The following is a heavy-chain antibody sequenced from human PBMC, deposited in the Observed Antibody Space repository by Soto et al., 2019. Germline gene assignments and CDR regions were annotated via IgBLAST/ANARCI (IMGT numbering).Heavy chain of an antibody. D-gene: IGHD3-9*01. Sequence: LRLSCAASGFTFSSYGMHWVRQAPGKGLEWVAVIWYDGSNKYYADSVKGRFTISRDNSKNTLYLQMNSLRAEDTAVYYCARAIRYFDWYYGLDYWGQGTLVTVSS. CDR2: IWYDGSNK. CDR1: GFTFSSYG. V-gene: IGHV3-33*01. J-gene: IGHJ4*02. CDR3: ARAIRYFDWYYGLDY.